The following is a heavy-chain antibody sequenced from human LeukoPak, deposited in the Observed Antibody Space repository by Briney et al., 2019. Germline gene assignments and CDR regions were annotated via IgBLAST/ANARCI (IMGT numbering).Heavy chain of an antibody. CDR2: ISAYNGNT. CDR3: ARVSSGSYYVSYYYYMDV. J-gene: IGHJ6*03. D-gene: IGHD1-26*01. V-gene: IGHV1-18*01. Sequence: GASVKVSCKASGYTFTSYGISWVRQAPGQGLEWMGWISAYNGNTNYAQKLQGRVTMTTDTSTSTAYMELRSLRSDDTAVYYCARVSSGSYYVSYYYYMDVWGKGTTVTVSS. CDR1: GYTFTSYG.